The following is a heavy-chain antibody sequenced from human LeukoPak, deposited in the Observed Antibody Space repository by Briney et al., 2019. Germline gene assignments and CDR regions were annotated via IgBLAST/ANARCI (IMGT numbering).Heavy chain of an antibody. CDR3: ATNGGGDSGYGNFDY. V-gene: IGHV3-48*03. Sequence: GGSLRLSCAASGFTFSSYEMNWVRQAPGKGLEWISYISSSGSTKYYADSVKGRFTISRDNAKNSLYLQMNSLRAEDTALYYCATNGGGDSGYGNFDYWGQGTLVTVSS. D-gene: IGHD5-12*01. CDR1: GFTFSSYE. CDR2: ISSSGSTK. J-gene: IGHJ4*02.